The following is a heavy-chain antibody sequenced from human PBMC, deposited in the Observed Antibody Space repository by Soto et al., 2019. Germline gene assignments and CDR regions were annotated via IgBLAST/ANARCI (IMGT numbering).Heavy chain of an antibody. D-gene: IGHD3-10*01. CDR1: GFTFSSYA. J-gene: IGHJ6*02. Sequence: GGSLRLSCAASGFTFSSYAMHWVRQAPGKGLEWVAVISYDGSNKYYADSVKGRFTISRDNSKNTLYLQMNSLRAEDTAVYYCARDLRGDGYKKSYYYYGMDVWGQGTTVTVSS. V-gene: IGHV3-30-3*01. CDR2: ISYDGSNK. CDR3: ARDLRGDGYKKSYYYYGMDV.